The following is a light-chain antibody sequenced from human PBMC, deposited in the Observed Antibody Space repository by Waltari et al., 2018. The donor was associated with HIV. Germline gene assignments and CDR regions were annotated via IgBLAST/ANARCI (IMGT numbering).Light chain of an antibody. CDR2: AAS. J-gene: IGKJ3*01. Sequence: AIQMTQSPSSLSASVGDRVTITCRASQGIGNNLGWYQQKSGRAPKVLIYAASTLQSGVPSRFSGSRSGTDFTLTISSLQLEDSATYYCLQDGSFPVTFGPGTKVDV. CDR3: LQDGSFPVT. V-gene: IGKV1-6*01. CDR1: QGIGNN.